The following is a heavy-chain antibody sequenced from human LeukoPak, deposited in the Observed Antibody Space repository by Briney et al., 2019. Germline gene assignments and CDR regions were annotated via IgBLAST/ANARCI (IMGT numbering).Heavy chain of an antibody. CDR3: ARVSVPLGVTTRHHPFDY. CDR1: GGSISSGSYY. Sequence: SETLSLTCTVSGGSISSGSYYWSWIRQPAGKGLEWIGRIYTSGSTNYNPPLKSRVTISVDTSKNQFSLKLSSVTAADTAVYYCARVSVPLGVTTRHHPFDYWGQGTLVTVSS. D-gene: IGHD4-17*01. J-gene: IGHJ4*02. CDR2: IYTSGST. V-gene: IGHV4-61*02.